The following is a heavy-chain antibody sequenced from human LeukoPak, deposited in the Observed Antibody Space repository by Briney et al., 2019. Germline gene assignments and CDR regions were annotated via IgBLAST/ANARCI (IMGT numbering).Heavy chain of an antibody. V-gene: IGHV1-2*06. Sequence: ASVKVSRKASGYTFTGYDMHWVRQAPGQGLEWMGRINPNSGGTNYAQKFQGRVTMTRDTSISTAYMELSGLRSDDTAVYYCARGWFGELYGYYYYYMDVWGKGTTVTVSS. CDR1: GYTFTGYD. J-gene: IGHJ6*03. CDR2: INPNSGGT. CDR3: ARGWFGELYGYYYYYMDV. D-gene: IGHD3-10*01.